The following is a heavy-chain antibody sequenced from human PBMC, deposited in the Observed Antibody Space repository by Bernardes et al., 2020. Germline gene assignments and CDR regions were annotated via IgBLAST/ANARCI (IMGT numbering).Heavy chain of an antibody. CDR2: ISSSSSYI. Sequence: GGSLRLSCAASGFTFSSYSMNWVRQAPGKGLEWVSSISSSSSYIYYADSVKGRFTISRDNAKNSLYLQMNSLTAADTAIYYCARLGGGTYNTQKSFQHWGQGTLVTVSS. D-gene: IGHD1-26*01. CDR3: ARLGGGTYNTQKSFQH. CDR1: GFTFSSYS. V-gene: IGHV3-21*01. J-gene: IGHJ1*01.